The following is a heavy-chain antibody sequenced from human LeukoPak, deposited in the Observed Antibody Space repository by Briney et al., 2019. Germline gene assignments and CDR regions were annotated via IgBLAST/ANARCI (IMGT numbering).Heavy chain of an antibody. D-gene: IGHD2-15*01. J-gene: IGHJ4*02. V-gene: IGHV1-46*01. CDR1: GYTFTSYY. Sequence: GASVKVSCKASGYTFTSYYMHWVRQAPGQGLEWMGIINPSGGSTSYAQKFQGRVTMTRDMSTSTVYMELSSLRSEDTAVYYCARGGYCSGGSCYLPYYFDYWGQGTLVTVSS. CDR3: ARGGYCSGGSCYLPYYFDY. CDR2: INPSGGST.